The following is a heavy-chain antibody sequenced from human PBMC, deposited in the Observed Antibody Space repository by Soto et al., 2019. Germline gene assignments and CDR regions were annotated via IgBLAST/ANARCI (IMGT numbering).Heavy chain of an antibody. CDR2: IFYTGST. Sequence: PSETLSLTCTVSGGSISSSSWNWIRQAPGKRLEWIGCIFYTGSTNFNPSLESRVTISLDTSKNQFSLKLSSVTAADTAVYYCARRYGGNFDYWGQGTLVTVSS. CDR1: GGSISSSS. D-gene: IGHD3-16*01. CDR3: ARRYGGNFDY. V-gene: IGHV4-59*01. J-gene: IGHJ4*02.